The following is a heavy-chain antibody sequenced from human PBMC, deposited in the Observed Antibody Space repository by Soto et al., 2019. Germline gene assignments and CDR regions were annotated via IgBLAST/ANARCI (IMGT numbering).Heavy chain of an antibody. V-gene: IGHV4-31*03. CDR1: GGSISSGGYY. D-gene: IGHD3-3*01. Sequence: PSETLSLTCTVSGGSISSGGYYWSWIRQHPGKGLEWIGYIYYSGSTYYNPSLKSRVTISVDTSKNQFSLKLSSVTAADTAVYYCASSTIFGPPADWFDPWGQGTLVTVSS. CDR3: ASSTIFGPPADWFDP. CDR2: IYYSGST. J-gene: IGHJ5*02.